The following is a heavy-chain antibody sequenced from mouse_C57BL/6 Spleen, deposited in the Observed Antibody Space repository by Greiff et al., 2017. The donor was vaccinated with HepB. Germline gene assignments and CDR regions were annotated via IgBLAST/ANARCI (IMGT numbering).Heavy chain of an antibody. J-gene: IGHJ2*01. V-gene: IGHV1-64*01. CDR2: IHPNSGST. D-gene: IGHD1-1*01. CDR3: ARRVTTVAFDY. Sequence: QVQLQQPGAELVKPGASVKLSCKASGYTFTSYWMHWVKQRPGQGLEWIGMIHPNSGSTNYNEKFKSKATLTVDKSSSTAYMQLSRLTSEDSAVYYCARRVTTVAFDYWGQGTTLTVSS. CDR1: GYTFTSYW.